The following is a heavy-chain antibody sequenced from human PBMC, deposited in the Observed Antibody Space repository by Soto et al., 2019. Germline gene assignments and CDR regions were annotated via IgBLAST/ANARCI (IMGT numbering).Heavy chain of an antibody. CDR3: ARDDDITGTTRGWFDP. CDR1: GYTFTIYY. D-gene: IGHD1-7*01. CDR2: INPSGGST. J-gene: IGHJ5*02. V-gene: IGHV1-46*01. Sequence: ASVNVSFKASGYTFTIYYIHLLLQAPGQGLEWMGIINPSGGSTSYAQKFQGRVTMTRDTSTSTVYMELSSLRSEDTAVYYCARDDDITGTTRGWFDPWGQGTLVTVSS.